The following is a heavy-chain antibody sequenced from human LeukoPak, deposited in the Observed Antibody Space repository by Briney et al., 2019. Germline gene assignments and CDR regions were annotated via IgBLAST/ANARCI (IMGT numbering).Heavy chain of an antibody. Sequence: SETLSLTCTVSGGSISSSIYYWGWIRQPPGKGLEWIGSIYYSGSTYYNPSLKSRVTISVDTSKNQFSLKLSSVTAADTAVYYCARARVGATGGYFDYWGQGTLVTVSS. J-gene: IGHJ4*02. V-gene: IGHV4-39*01. D-gene: IGHD1-26*01. CDR1: GGSISSSIYY. CDR3: ARARVGATGGYFDY. CDR2: IYYSGST.